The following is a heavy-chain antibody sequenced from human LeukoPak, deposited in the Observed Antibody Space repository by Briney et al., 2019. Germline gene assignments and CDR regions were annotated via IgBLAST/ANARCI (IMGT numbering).Heavy chain of an antibody. CDR1: GGSISSYY. CDR3: ARYSMVRGSGSNWFDP. V-gene: IGHV4-59*01. CDR2: IYYRGST. J-gene: IGHJ5*02. D-gene: IGHD3-10*01. Sequence: SETLSLTCTVSGGSISSYYWSWVRQPPGKGLEWIGYIYYRGSTSYNPSLKSRVTISVDTSKNQFSLKLNSVTAADTAVYYCARYSMVRGSGSNWFDPWGQGTLVTVSS.